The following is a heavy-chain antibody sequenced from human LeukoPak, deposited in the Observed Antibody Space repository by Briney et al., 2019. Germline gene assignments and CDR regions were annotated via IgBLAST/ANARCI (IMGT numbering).Heavy chain of an antibody. V-gene: IGHV3-9*01. J-gene: IGHJ6*02. Sequence: GGCLRLSCVASGFTFADYAMHWVRHAPGKGLEWVSGISWNSGSISYADSVKGRFTISRDNAKTSLYLQMNSLRAEDTALYYCAKDMRPWELPDSYGIDVWGQGTTVIVSS. D-gene: IGHD1-26*01. CDR1: GFTFADYA. CDR2: ISWNSGSI. CDR3: AKDMRPWELPDSYGIDV.